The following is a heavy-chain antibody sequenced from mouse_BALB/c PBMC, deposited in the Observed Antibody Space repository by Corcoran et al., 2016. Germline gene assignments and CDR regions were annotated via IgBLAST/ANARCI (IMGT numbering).Heavy chain of an antibody. CDR1: GYTFTNYG. CDR3: ARELYAMDY. V-gene: IGHV9-3-1*01. J-gene: IGHJ4*01. Sequence: QIQLVQSGPELKKPGETVKISCKASGYTFTNYGMNWVKQAPGKGLKWMGWINTYTGEPTYADDFKGRFAFSLETSASTAYLQINNLKNEDTATYICARELYAMDYWGPGTLVTFSS. CDR2: INTYTGEP.